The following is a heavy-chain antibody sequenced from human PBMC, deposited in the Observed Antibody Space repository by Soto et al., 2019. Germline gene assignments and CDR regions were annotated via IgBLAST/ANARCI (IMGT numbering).Heavy chain of an antibody. Sequence: NPSETLSLTCTVPGASINNYYWSWIRQTPGKGLEWVGFMYYSETTKYNPSLKGRVNMSLDTSKNQVSLHLKSVTAADTAVYYCARANSSTWYKLEYKWFDPWGQGTLVTVSS. J-gene: IGHJ5*02. CDR2: MYYSETT. CDR3: ARANSSTWYKLEYKWFDP. V-gene: IGHV4-59*01. CDR1: GASINNYY. D-gene: IGHD6-13*01.